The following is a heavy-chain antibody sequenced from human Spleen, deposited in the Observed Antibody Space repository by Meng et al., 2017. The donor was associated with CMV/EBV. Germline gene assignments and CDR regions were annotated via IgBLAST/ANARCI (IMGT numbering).Heavy chain of an antibody. CDR3: ARYNWNYGSWDP. J-gene: IGHJ5*02. D-gene: IGHD1-7*01. CDR1: GYTFPNYG. V-gene: IGHV1-2*02. CDR2: INPNSGGT. Sequence: ASVKVSCKASGYTFPNYGITWVRQAPGQGLEWMGWINPNSGGTNYAQKFQGRVTMTRDTSSSTAYMELSRLRSDDTALYYCARYNWNYGSWDPWGQGTLVTVSS.